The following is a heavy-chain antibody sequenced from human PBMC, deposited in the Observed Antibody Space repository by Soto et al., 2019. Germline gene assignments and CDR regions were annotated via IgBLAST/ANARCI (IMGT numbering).Heavy chain of an antibody. D-gene: IGHD3-10*01. J-gene: IGHJ4*02. CDR3: ARDSYYYGSGSRY. CDR1: GFTFSSYW. CDR2: IKQDGSEK. V-gene: IGHV3-7*01. Sequence: PVGSLRLSCAASGFTFSSYWISWVRQAPGKGLEWVANIKQDGSEKYYVDSVKGRFTISRDNAKNSLYLQMNSLRAEDTAVYYCARDSYYYGSGSRYWGQGTLVTVSS.